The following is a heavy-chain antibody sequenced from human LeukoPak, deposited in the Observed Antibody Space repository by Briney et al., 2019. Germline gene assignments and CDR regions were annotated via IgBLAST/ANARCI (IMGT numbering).Heavy chain of an antibody. Sequence: GGSLRLSCAASGFTVSRNYMTWVRQAPGKGLEWVSVIYSDGSTFYTDSVKGRFTISRDNSKNTLYLQMNSLSVEDTAVYYCAADFRDGSAWGPGTLLTVSS. CDR2: IYSDGST. V-gene: IGHV3-66*01. CDR1: GFTVSRNY. D-gene: IGHD3-10*01. J-gene: IGHJ4*02. CDR3: AADFRDGSA.